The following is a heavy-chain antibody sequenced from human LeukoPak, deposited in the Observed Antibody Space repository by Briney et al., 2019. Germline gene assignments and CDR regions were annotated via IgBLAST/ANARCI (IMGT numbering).Heavy chain of an antibody. Sequence: PSETLSLTCTVSGGSISSGGYYWSWIRQPPGKGLEWIGEINHSGSTNYNPSLKSRVTISVDTSKNQFSLKLSSVTAADTAVYYCARLAGSGWQYYFDYWGQGTLVTVSS. D-gene: IGHD6-19*01. CDR3: ARLAGSGWQYYFDY. V-gene: IGHV4-39*07. CDR2: INHSGST. CDR1: GGSISSGGYY. J-gene: IGHJ4*02.